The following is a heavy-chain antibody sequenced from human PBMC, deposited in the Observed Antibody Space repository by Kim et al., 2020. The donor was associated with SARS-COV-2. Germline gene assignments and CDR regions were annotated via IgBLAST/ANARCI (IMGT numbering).Heavy chain of an antibody. CDR1: GGSFSGSY. Sequence: SETLSLTCAVYGGSFSGSYWSWIRQPPGKGLEWIGEINHSGSTNYNPSLKSRVTISVDTSKNQFSLKLSSVTAADTAVYYCARWGGRGAGYSTPRRAFDIWGQGTMVTVSS. D-gene: IGHD6-13*01. J-gene: IGHJ3*02. CDR3: ARWGGRGAGYSTPRRAFDI. CDR2: INHSGST. V-gene: IGHV4-34*01.